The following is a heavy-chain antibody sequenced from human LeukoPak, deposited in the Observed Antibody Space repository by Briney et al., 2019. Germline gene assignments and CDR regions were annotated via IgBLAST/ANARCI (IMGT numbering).Heavy chain of an antibody. CDR1: GLTFSSYG. CDR3: AKTRWESNYCFDY. CDR2: ISYDGSNK. Sequence: PGRSLRLSCAASGLTFSSYGMHWVRQAPGKGLEWVAVISYDGSNKYYADSVKGRFTISRDNSKNTLYLQMNSLRAEDTAVYYCAKTRWESNYCFDYWGQGTLVTVSS. V-gene: IGHV3-30*18. J-gene: IGHJ4*02. D-gene: IGHD3-16*01.